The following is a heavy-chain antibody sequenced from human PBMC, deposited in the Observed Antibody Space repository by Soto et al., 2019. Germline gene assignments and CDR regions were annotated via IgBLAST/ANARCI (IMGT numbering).Heavy chain of an antibody. D-gene: IGHD4-17*01. CDR2: ISSDGSGT. J-gene: IGHJ4*02. V-gene: IGHV3-74*01. CDR1: GFTLSSYW. Sequence: QPGGSLRLSCGASGFTLSSYWMHWVRQAPGKGLVWVSRISSDGSGTSYADSVRGRFTISRDNAKNTLYLQMNSLRVEDTAVYYCVRWTTTGDYWGQGTLVTVSS. CDR3: VRWTTTGDY.